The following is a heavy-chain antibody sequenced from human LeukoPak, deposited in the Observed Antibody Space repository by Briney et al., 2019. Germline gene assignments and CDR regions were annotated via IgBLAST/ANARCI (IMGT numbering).Heavy chain of an antibody. CDR1: GYTFSSYS. J-gene: IGHJ4*02. Sequence: PGGSLRLSCLASGYTFSSYSINWVRQAPGKGLEWVSSISVRSNYIYYADSVRGRFRISRDDARDSLCLQMNSLRAEDTAVYYCVRLRRNSDTSGFYYYYDFWGQGTLVTVSS. CDR3: VRLRRNSDTSGFYYYYDF. V-gene: IGHV3-21*01. D-gene: IGHD3-22*01. CDR2: ISVRSNYI.